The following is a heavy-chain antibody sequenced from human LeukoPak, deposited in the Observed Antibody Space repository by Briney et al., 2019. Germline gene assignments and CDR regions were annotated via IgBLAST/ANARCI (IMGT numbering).Heavy chain of an antibody. CDR3: VRDRPHNWFDP. D-gene: IGHD6-6*01. V-gene: IGHV1-2*02. CDR1: VYTFTNYW. J-gene: IGHJ5*02. CDR2: FYHTNGGT. Sequence: GSSVKVSCKVSVYTFTNYWLHWVRQAPGQGLDWIGVFYHTNGGTNYAQKLQGRVSMTGDTSISTAYMELTRLRSEDTAVYYCVRDRPHNWFDPWGQGTLVTVS.